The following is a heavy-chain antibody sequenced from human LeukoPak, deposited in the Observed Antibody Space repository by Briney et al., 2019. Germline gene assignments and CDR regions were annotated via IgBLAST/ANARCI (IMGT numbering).Heavy chain of an antibody. D-gene: IGHD2-2*01. J-gene: IGHJ5*02. Sequence: PGGSLRLSCAASGFTFDDYGMSWVRQAPGKGLEWVSGINCNGGSTGYADSVKGRFTITRDNAKNSLYLQMDSLRAEDTALYYCARDNGIVVVPAAILGWFDPWGQGTLVTVSS. CDR1: GFTFDDYG. CDR2: INCNGGST. CDR3: ARDNGIVVVPAAILGWFDP. V-gene: IGHV3-20*04.